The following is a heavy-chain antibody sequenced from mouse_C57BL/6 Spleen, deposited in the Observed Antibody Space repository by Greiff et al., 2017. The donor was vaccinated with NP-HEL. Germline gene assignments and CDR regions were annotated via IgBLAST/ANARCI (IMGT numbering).Heavy chain of an antibody. V-gene: IGHV3-6*01. J-gene: IGHJ4*01. CDR1: GYSITSGYY. CDR3: AREGSNFSMDH. D-gene: IGHD2-5*01. CDR2: ISYDGSN. Sequence: EVQLQESGPGLVKPSQPLSLTCSVTGYSITSGYYWNWIRQFPGNKLEWMGYISYDGSNNYNPSLKNRVSITRDTSKNQFFLKLNSVTPEDTATYYCAREGSNFSMDHWGQGTSVTVSS.